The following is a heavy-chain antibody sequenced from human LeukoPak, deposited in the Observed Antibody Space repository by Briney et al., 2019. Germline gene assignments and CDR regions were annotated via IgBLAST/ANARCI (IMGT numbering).Heavy chain of an antibody. D-gene: IGHD3-3*01. CDR3: ARGGFLATRYYFDY. J-gene: IGHJ4*02. V-gene: IGHV3-7*01. CDR2: IKQDGSEK. CDR1: GFTFTTYW. Sequence: GGSLRLSCAASGFTFTTYWMSWVRQAPGKGLEWVANIKQDGSEKYYVDSVKGRFTISRDNAKNSLCLQMNSLRAEDTAVYYCARGGFLATRYYFDYWGQGTLVTVSS.